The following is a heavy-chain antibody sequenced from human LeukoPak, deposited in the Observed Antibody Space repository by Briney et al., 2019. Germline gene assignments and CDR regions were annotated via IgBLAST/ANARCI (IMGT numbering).Heavy chain of an antibody. V-gene: IGHV4-34*01. J-gene: IGHJ6*03. CDR1: GFTVSSNY. CDR3: ASLSRTLRWPRYMDV. D-gene: IGHD4-23*01. Sequence: GSLRLSCAASGFTVSSNYMSWIRQPPGKGLEWIGEINHSGSTNYNPSLKSRVTISVDTSKNQFSLKLSSVTAADTAVYYCASLSRTLRWPRYMDVWGKGTTVTVSS. CDR2: INHSGST.